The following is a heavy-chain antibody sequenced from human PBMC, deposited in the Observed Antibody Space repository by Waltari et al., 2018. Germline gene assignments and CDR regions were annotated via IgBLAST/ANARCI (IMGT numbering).Heavy chain of an antibody. V-gene: IGHV3-23*01. D-gene: IGHD5-18*01. CDR3: AKDSRYSYGFDY. CDR1: GFTFSSYA. CDR2: ISGSGGST. Sequence: EVQLLESGGGLVQPGGSLRLSCAASGFTFSSYAMSWVRQAPGKGLEWVSAISGSGGSTYYADSVKGRFTIARDNSKNTLYLQMNSLRAEDTAVYYCAKDSRYSYGFDYWGREPWSPSPQ. J-gene: IGHJ4*02.